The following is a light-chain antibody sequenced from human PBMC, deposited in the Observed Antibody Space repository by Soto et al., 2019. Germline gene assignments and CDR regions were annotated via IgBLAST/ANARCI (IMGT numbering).Light chain of an antibody. CDR3: AAWDDSLNGFYV. CDR1: SSNIGSNT. V-gene: IGLV1-44*01. J-gene: IGLJ1*01. CDR2: SNS. Sequence: QSVLTQPPSASGTPGQRVTISCSGSSSNIGSNTVNWYQQVPGTAPRLLIYSNSQRPGGVPDRFYGPKSGPSASLAISGLQSGDEGDYYCAAWDDSLNGFYVFGTGTKLTVL.